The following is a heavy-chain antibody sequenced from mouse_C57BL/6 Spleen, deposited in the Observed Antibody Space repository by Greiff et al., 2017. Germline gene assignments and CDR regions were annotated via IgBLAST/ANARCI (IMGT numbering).Heavy chain of an antibody. CDR2: IHPNSGST. V-gene: IGHV1-64*01. Sequence: QVQLQQPGAELVKPGASVKLSCKASGYTFTSYWMHWVKQRPGQGLEWIGMIHPNSGSTNYNEKFKSKATLTVDKSSSTAYMQLSSLTSEDSAVYYCARERGYDQDAMDYWGQGTSVTVSS. CDR1: GYTFTSYW. CDR3: ARERGYDQDAMDY. J-gene: IGHJ4*01. D-gene: IGHD2-2*01.